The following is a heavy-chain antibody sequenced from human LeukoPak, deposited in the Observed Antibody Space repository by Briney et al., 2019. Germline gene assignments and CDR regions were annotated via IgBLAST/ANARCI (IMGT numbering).Heavy chain of an antibody. CDR2: IYPRDGST. CDR1: GYSFTSNY. J-gene: IGHJ4*02. CDR3: ARDQEAFDY. V-gene: IGHV1-46*01. Sequence: ASVKVSCKASGYSFTSNYIHWVRQAPGQGLEWMGMIYPRDGSTSYAQKFQGRVTVTRDTSTSTVHMELSGLRSKDTAVYYCARDQEAFDYWGQGTLVTVSS.